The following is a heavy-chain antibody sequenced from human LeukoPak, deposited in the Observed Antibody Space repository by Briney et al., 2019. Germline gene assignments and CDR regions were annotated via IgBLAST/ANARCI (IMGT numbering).Heavy chain of an antibody. CDR3: ATLPYCSGGSCYRGAFDI. D-gene: IGHD2-15*01. CDR1: GGSISSYY. CDR2: IYYSGST. Sequence: PSETLSLTCTVSGGSISSYYWSWIRQPPGKGLEWIGYIYYSGSTNYNPSLKSRVTISVDTSKNQFSLKLSSVTAADTAVYYCATLPYCSGGSCYRGAFDIWGQGTMVTVSS. V-gene: IGHV4-59*01. J-gene: IGHJ3*02.